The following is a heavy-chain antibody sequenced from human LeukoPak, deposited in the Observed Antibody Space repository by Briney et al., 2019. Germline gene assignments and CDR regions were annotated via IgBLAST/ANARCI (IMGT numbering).Heavy chain of an antibody. CDR2: IKPDGSEK. V-gene: IGHV3-7*01. Sequence: GGSLRLSCAASGFTFSGYWMSWVRQAPGKGLEWVANIKPDGSEKFSVDSVKGRFTISRDNAKNSLYLQMNSLRAEDTAVYYCARAVEPTDYGSMAFDIWGQGTMVTVSS. J-gene: IGHJ3*02. CDR1: GFTFSGYW. D-gene: IGHD3-10*01. CDR3: ARAVEPTDYGSMAFDI.